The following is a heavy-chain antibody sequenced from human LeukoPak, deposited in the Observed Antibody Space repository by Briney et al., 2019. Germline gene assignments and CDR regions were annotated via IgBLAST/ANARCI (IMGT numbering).Heavy chain of an antibody. CDR1: GFTFSSYA. CDR3: AKVLSPSYYDFWSGYPPDY. Sequence: PGGSLRLSCAASGFTFSSYAMSWVRQAPGKGLEWVSAISGSGGSTYYADSVKGRFTISRDNSKNTLYLQMNSLRAEDTAVYYCAKVLSPSYYDFWSGYPPDYWGQGTLVTVSS. V-gene: IGHV3-23*01. D-gene: IGHD3-3*01. CDR2: ISGSGGST. J-gene: IGHJ4*02.